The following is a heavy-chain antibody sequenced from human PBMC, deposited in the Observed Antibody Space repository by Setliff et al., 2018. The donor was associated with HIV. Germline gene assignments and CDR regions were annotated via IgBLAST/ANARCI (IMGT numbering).Heavy chain of an antibody. V-gene: IGHV4-34*01. CDR1: VGPFSAYY. J-gene: IGHJ3*01. CDR2: INHSGSP. Sequence: SETLSLTCAVYVGPFSAYYWSWIRQSPGKGLEWIGEINHSGSPYYTPSLKSRVTISADTSKNQFSLKLTSVTAADTAVYYCARVRVGATDFAFDVRGRGTMVTVSS. CDR3: ARVRVGATDFAFDV. D-gene: IGHD1-26*01.